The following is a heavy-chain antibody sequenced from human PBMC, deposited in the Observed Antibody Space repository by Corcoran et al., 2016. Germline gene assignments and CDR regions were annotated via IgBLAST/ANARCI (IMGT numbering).Heavy chain of an antibody. J-gene: IGHJ6*02. Sequence: QVQLVQSGAEVKKPGSSVKVSCKASGGTFSTYSISWVRQAPGQGPEWMGEIIPIFGTANCAQKFQGRVTITADESSSTAYMELSSLRSEDTAVYYCASRRGYSNVGGMDVWGQGTTVTVSS. V-gene: IGHV1-69*01. CDR1: GGTFSTYS. CDR2: IIPIFGTA. CDR3: ASRRGYSNVGGMDV. D-gene: IGHD4-4*01.